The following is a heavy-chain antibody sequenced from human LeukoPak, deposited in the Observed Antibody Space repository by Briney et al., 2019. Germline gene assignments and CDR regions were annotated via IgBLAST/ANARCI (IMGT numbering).Heavy chain of an antibody. CDR3: AKKVDDAFDI. CDR2: ISYDGSNK. V-gene: IGHV3-30*18. J-gene: IGHJ3*02. D-gene: IGHD2-15*01. Sequence: PSGGSLRLSCAASGFTFSSYGMHWVRQAPGKGLEWVAVISYDGSNKYYADSVKGRFTISRDNSKNTLYLQMNSLRAEDTAVYYCAKKVDDAFDIWGQGTMVTVSS. CDR1: GFTFSSYG.